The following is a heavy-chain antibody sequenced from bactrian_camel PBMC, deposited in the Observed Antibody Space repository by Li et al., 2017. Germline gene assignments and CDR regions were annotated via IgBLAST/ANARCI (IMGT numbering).Heavy chain of an antibody. D-gene: IGHD6*01. J-gene: IGHJ4*01. V-gene: IGHV3S53*01. Sequence: HVQLVESGGGSVQAGGSLRLSCAYTYSSNCMGWFRQAPGKEREGVASFDSSGSTTYADSVKGRFTVSRDNAKNTLLLEMDSLKSEDTAMYYCAADGRNGGSWYHCRDVTQFRYSGQGTQVTVS. CDR3: AADGRNGGSWYHCRDVTQFRY. CDR1: YSSNC. CDR2: FDSSGST.